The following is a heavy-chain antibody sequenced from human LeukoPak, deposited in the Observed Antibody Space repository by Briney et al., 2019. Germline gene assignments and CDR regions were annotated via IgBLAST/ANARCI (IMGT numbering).Heavy chain of an antibody. CDR1: GDSVSSNSAA. J-gene: IGHJ6*03. Sequence: SQTLSLTCAISGDSVSSNSAAWNWLRQSPSRGLEWLGRTYYRSKLYNDYAVAVKSRITINPDTSKNQFSLQLNSVTPEDTAVYYCARVVVVPAAIWYYMDVWGKGTTVTVSS. V-gene: IGHV6-1*01. CDR2: TYYRSKLYN. CDR3: ARVVVVPAAIWYYMDV. D-gene: IGHD2-2*01.